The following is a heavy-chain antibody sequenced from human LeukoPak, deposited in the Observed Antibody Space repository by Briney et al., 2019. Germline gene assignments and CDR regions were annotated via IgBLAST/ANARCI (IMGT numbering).Heavy chain of an antibody. CDR2: ISSSSSYI. J-gene: IGHJ4*02. CDR3: AGPQYSCSSTSCYMAS. V-gene: IGHV3-21*01. CDR1: GFTFSSYS. Sequence: AGGSLRLSCAASGFTFSSYSMNWVRQAPGKGLEWVSSISSSSSYIYYADSAKGRFTISRDNAKNSLYLQMNSLRAEDTAVYYCAGPQYSCSSTSCYMASWGQGTLVTVSS. D-gene: IGHD2-2*02.